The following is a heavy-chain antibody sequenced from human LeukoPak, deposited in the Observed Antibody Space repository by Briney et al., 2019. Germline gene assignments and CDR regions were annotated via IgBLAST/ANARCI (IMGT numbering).Heavy chain of an antibody. CDR3: ARVGVVPAAIPDGFDI. D-gene: IGHD2-2*01. CDR1: GFTVSSNY. CDR2: IHSGGST. V-gene: IGHV3-53*01. Sequence: GGSLRLSCAASGFTVSSNYMNWVRQAPGKGLEWVSVIHSGGSTYYADSVKGRFTISRDNSKNTLYLQMNSLTAEDTAVYYCARVGVVPAAIPDGFDIWGQGTMVT. J-gene: IGHJ3*02.